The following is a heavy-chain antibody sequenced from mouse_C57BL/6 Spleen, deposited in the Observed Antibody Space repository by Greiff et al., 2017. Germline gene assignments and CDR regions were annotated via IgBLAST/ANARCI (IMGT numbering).Heavy chain of an antibody. CDR1: GYAFSSYW. J-gene: IGHJ2*01. D-gene: IGHD1-1*01. CDR2: IYPGDGDT. Sequence: QVQLQQSGAELVKPGASVKISCKASGYAFSSYWMNWVKQRPGKGLEWIGQIYPGDGDTNYNGKFKGKATLTADKSSSTAYMQLSSLTSEDSAVYFCARRLYYYGSSYFDYWGQGTTLTVSS. CDR3: ARRLYYYGSSYFDY. V-gene: IGHV1-80*01.